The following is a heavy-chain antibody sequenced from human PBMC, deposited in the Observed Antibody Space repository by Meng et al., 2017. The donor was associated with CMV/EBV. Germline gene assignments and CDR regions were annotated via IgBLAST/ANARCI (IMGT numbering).Heavy chain of an antibody. J-gene: IGHJ6*02. V-gene: IGHV6-1*01. D-gene: IGHD6-13*01. CDR3: AREEAAAGRTNYYYYGMDV. CDR1: GDSVSSNSAA. Sequence: SETLSLTCAISGDSVSSNSAAWNWIRQSPSRGLEWLGRTYYRSKWYTDYAVSVKSRITINPDTSKNQFSLQLNSVTPEDTAVYYCAREEAAAGRTNYYYYGMDVWGQGTTVTVSS. CDR2: TYYRSKWYT.